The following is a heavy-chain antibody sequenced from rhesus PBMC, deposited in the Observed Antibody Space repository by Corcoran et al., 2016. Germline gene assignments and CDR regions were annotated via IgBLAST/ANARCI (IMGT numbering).Heavy chain of an antibody. V-gene: IGHV4-169*01. J-gene: IGHJ6*01. Sequence: QLQLQESGPGLVKPSETLSVTCAVSGASISSSYWSWLRQAPGKGLEWVGYSYGSGRSTKYNPSIKRRVTRSVDTSNNQLSLKLSCVTAADTAVYYWERWGGYVYGLDSWGQGVVVTVSS. D-gene: IGHD1-44*02. CDR3: ERWGGYVYGLDS. CDR2: SYGSGRST. CDR1: GASISSSY.